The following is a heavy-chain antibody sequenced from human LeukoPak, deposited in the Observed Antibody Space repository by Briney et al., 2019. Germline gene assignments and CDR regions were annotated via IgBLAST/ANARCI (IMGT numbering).Heavy chain of an antibody. CDR1: GFTFSSYA. V-gene: IGHV3-30-3*01. J-gene: IGHJ6*02. CDR2: ISYDGSNK. Sequence: GGSLRLSCAASGFTFSSYAMHWVRQAPGKGLEWVAVISYDGSNKYYADSVKGRFTISRDNSKNTLYLQMNSLRAEDTAVYYCARELIVFSYYYYYGMDVWGQGTTVTVSS. CDR3: ARELIVFSYYYYYGMDV. D-gene: IGHD3-22*01.